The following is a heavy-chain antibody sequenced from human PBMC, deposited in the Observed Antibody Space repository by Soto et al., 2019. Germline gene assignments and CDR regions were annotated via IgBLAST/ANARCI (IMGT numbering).Heavy chain of an antibody. J-gene: IGHJ4*02. Sequence: SSETLSLTCTVSGGSISSYYWSWIRQPPGKGLEWIGYIYYSGRTNYNPSLKSRVTISVDTSKNQFSLKLSSVTAADTAVYYCARHPDGGDPHFDYWGQGTLVTVSS. CDR2: IYYSGRT. CDR3: ARHPDGGDPHFDY. V-gene: IGHV4-59*08. D-gene: IGHD4-17*01. CDR1: GGSISSYY.